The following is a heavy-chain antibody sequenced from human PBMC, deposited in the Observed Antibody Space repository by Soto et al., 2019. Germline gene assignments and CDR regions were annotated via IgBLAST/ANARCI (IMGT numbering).Heavy chain of an antibody. CDR3: ARVGGPPYCGGDCYSGGWFDP. D-gene: IGHD2-21*02. CDR2: INPNSGGT. Sequence: GASVKVSCKASGYTFTGYYMHWVRQAPGQGLEWMGWINPNSGGTNYAQKFQGWVTMTRDTSISTAYMELSRLRSDDTAVYYCARVGGPPYCGGDCYSGGWFDPWGQGTLVTVSS. CDR1: GYTFTGYY. J-gene: IGHJ5*02. V-gene: IGHV1-2*04.